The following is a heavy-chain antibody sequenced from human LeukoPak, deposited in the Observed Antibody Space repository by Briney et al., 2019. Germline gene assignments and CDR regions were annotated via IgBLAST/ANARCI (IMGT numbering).Heavy chain of an antibody. J-gene: IGHJ4*02. V-gene: IGHV3-21*01. CDR2: ISSFSSYI. Sequence: PGGSLRLSCAASGFNFSRNSMNWVRQAPGKGLEWVSSISSFSSYIYYADSVKGRFTISRDNAKNSLYLQMNSLRAEDTAMYYCARDGDCSGGSCNKRFDYWGQGSLVTVSS. CDR3: ARDGDCSGGSCNKRFDY. CDR1: GFNFSRNS. D-gene: IGHD2-15*01.